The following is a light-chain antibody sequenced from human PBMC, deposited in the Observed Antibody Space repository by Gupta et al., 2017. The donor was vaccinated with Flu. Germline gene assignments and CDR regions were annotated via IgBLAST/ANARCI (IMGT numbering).Light chain of an antibody. J-gene: IGLJ1*01. V-gene: IGLV2-14*01. CDR3: SRSARHNAYV. Sequence: YEVSNRPSGVSNRFSGSNAVSTASLTISGLQAEDEADYYCSRSARHNAYVFGTGTQVTV. CDR2: EVS.